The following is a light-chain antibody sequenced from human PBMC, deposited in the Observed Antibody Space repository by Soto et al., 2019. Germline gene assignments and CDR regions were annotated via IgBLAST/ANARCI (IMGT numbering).Light chain of an antibody. CDR3: QQRSNSWT. Sequence: EIVLTQSPATLSLSPGERATLSCRASQSVSSYLAWYQQKPGQAPRLLIYDASNRATGIPARFSGSGSGTDFTVIISSLEPPDFAVYYCQQRSNSWTFGQGTKVEIK. CDR1: QSVSSY. CDR2: DAS. V-gene: IGKV3-11*01. J-gene: IGKJ1*01.